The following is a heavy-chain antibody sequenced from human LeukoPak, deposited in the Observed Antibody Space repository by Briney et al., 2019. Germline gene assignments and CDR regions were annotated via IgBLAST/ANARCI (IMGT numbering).Heavy chain of an antibody. CDR2: IYYSGST. CDR1: GGSISSSNYY. D-gene: IGHD5-24*01. J-gene: IGHJ4*02. Sequence: PSEALSLTCAVSGGSISSSNYYWDWIRQPPGKGLEWIGSIYYSGSTYYNPSLKSRITISVDTSKNQFSLKLSSVTAADTAVYYCAGGCLQSVLYYWGQGTLVTVSS. V-gene: IGHV4-39*01. CDR3: AGGCLQSVLYY.